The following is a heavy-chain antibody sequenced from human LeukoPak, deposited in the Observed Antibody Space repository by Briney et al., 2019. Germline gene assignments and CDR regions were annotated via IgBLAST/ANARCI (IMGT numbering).Heavy chain of an antibody. Sequence: QSGGSLRLSCAASGFTVSSNYMSWVRQAPGKGLEWVSVIYSGGSTYYADSVKGRFTISRDNSKNTLYLQMNSLRAEDTAVYYCARDRGAGYHIGAFDIWGQGTMVTVSS. CDR3: ARDRGAGYHIGAFDI. J-gene: IGHJ3*02. CDR2: IYSGGST. V-gene: IGHV3-53*01. CDR1: GFTVSSNY. D-gene: IGHD3-9*01.